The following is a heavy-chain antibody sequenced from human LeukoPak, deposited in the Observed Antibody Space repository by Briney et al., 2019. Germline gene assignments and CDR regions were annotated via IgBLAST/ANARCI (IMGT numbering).Heavy chain of an antibody. Sequence: ASVKVSCKASGYTFTSYDINWVRQATGQGLEWIGWMNPNRGNTGYAQKFQGRVTMTRNTSISTAYMELSSLRSEDTAVYYCARYYYDSSGYPEGFDYWGQGTLVTVSS. CDR1: GYTFTSYD. CDR2: MNPNRGNT. CDR3: ARYYYDSSGYPEGFDY. J-gene: IGHJ4*02. D-gene: IGHD3-22*01. V-gene: IGHV1-8*01.